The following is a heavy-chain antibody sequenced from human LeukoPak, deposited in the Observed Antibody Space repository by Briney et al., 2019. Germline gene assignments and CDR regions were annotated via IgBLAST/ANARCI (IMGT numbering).Heavy chain of an antibody. Sequence: RASVKVSCEASGYSFITYPINWVRQAPGQGLEWMGWINPNSGGTNYAQKFQGRVTMTRDTSISTAYMELSRLRSDDTAVYYCARARRGSWAYSSSALDYWGQGTLVTVSS. CDR2: INPNSGGT. V-gene: IGHV1-2*02. CDR1: GYSFITYP. D-gene: IGHD6-6*01. J-gene: IGHJ4*02. CDR3: ARARRGSWAYSSSALDY.